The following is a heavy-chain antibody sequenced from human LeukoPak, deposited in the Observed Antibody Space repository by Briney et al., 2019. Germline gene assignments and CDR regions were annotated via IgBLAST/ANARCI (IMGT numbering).Heavy chain of an antibody. J-gene: IGHJ4*02. D-gene: IGHD6-13*01. Sequence: ASVKVSCKASGYTFTSYDINWVRQATGQGLEWMGWMNPNSGNTGYAQKFQGRVTMTRNTSISTAYMELSSLRSEDTAVYYCARAKSSSCPSDYWGQGTLVTVSS. CDR1: GYTFTSYD. V-gene: IGHV1-8*01. CDR3: ARAKSSSCPSDY. CDR2: MNPNSGNT.